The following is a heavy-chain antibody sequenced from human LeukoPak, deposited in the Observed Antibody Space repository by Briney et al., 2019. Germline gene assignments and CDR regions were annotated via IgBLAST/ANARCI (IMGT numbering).Heavy chain of an antibody. D-gene: IGHD6-13*01. CDR3: ARVDALLAAAGS. Sequence: ASVKVSCKASGYTFTSYDINWVRQATGQGLEWMGWMNPNSGNTGYAQKFQGRVTMTRNTSISIAYMELSSLRSEDTAVYYCARVDALLAAAGSWGQGTLVTVSS. CDR2: MNPNSGNT. CDR1: GYTFTSYD. J-gene: IGHJ4*02. V-gene: IGHV1-8*01.